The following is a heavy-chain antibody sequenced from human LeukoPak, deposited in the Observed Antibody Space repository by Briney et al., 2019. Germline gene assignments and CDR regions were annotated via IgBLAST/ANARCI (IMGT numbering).Heavy chain of an antibody. CDR3: ARGLRDSSSGMVIFDY. J-gene: IGHJ4*02. D-gene: IGHD6-13*01. CDR2: IYYSGST. V-gene: IGHV4-30-4*01. CDR1: GGSISSGDYY. Sequence: PSETLSLTCTVSGGSISSGDYYWSWIRQPPGKGLEWIGYIYYSGSTNYNPSLKSRVTISVDTSKNQFSLKLSSVTAADTAVYYCARGLRDSSSGMVIFDYWGQGTLVTVSS.